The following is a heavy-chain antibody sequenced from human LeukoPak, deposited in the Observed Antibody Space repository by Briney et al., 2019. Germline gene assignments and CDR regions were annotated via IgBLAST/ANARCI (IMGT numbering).Heavy chain of an antibody. CDR2: ISSCSSYT. J-gene: IGHJ4*02. V-gene: IGHV3-11*05. D-gene: IGHD6-13*01. CDR3: ARGPRGIAAAGSPFDY. CDR1: GFAFSSFA. Sequence: GGSLRLSCAASGFAFSSFAMSWIRQAPGKGLEWVSYISSCSSYTNYADSVKGRFTISRDNAKNSLYLQMNSLRAEDTAVYYCARGPRGIAAAGSPFDYWGQGTLVTVSS.